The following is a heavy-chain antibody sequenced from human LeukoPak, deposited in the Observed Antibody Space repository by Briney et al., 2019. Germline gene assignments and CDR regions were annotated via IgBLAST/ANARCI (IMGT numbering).Heavy chain of an antibody. J-gene: IGHJ5*02. CDR3: ARRGDYGDGNWFDP. CDR1: GGSISTSSYY. Sequence: SETLSLTCSVSGGSISTSSYYWGWIRQPPGKGLEWIGSTYYSGSTYYNPSLKSRVTISVDTSKNQFSLKLSSVTAADTAVYYCARRGDYGDGNWFDPWGQGTLVTVSS. CDR2: TYYSGST. D-gene: IGHD4-17*01. V-gene: IGHV4-39*01.